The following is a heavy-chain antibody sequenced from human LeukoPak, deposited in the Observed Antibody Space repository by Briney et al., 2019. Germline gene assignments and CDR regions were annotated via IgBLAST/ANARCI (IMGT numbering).Heavy chain of an antibody. CDR1: GGSFSGYY. D-gene: IGHD3-3*01. CDR2: INHSGST. V-gene: IGHV4-34*01. J-gene: IGHJ5*02. CDR3: ARAYTIFGVVTWFDP. Sequence: PSETLSLTCAVYGGSFSGYYWSWIRQPPGKGLEWIGEINHSGSTNDNPSLKSRVTISVDTSKNQSSLKLSSVPAAETAVYYGARAYTIFGVVTWFDPWGQGTLVTVSS.